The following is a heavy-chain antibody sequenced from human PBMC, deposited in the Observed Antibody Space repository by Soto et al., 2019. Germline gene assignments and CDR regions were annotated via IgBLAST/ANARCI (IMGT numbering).Heavy chain of an antibody. CDR2: INPNSGGT. Sequence: ASVKVSCKASGGTFSSYAISWVRQAPGQGLEWMGWINPNSGGTNYAQKFQGRVTMTRDTSISTAYMELSRLRSDDTAVYYCARGYSSSWVSNRWFDPWGQGTLVTVSS. V-gene: IGHV1-2*02. D-gene: IGHD6-13*01. J-gene: IGHJ5*02. CDR3: ARGYSSSWVSNRWFDP. CDR1: GGTFSSYA.